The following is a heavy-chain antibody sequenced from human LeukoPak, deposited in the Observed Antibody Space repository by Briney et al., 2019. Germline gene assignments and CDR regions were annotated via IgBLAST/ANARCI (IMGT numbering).Heavy chain of an antibody. CDR1: GFTFSSYV. CDR2: ISGSGGST. J-gene: IGHJ4*02. D-gene: IGHD3-16*02. Sequence: GGSLRLSCAASGFTFSSYVMSWVRQAPGKGLEWVSAISGSGGSTYCADSVKGRFTISRDNSKNTLYLQMNSLRAEDTALYYCAKDSAVPWGSYRYPPDYWGQGTLVTVSS. CDR3: AKDSAVPWGSYRYPPDY. V-gene: IGHV3-23*01.